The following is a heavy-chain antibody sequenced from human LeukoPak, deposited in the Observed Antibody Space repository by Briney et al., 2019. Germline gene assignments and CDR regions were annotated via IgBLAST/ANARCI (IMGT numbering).Heavy chain of an antibody. D-gene: IGHD4-17*01. Sequence: SETLSLTCTVSGGSISSYYWSWIRQPPGKELEWIGYIYYSGSSNYSPSLKSRVTISVDTSKNQFSLKLSSVTAADTAVYYCARQGYGDYGGNYYGMDVWGQGTTVTVSS. CDR1: GGSISSYY. J-gene: IGHJ6*02. CDR3: ARQGYGDYGGNYYGMDV. V-gene: IGHV4-59*08. CDR2: IYYSGSS.